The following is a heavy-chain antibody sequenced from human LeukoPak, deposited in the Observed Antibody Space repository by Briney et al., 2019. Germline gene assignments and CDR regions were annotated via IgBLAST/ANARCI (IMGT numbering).Heavy chain of an antibody. CDR3: AKTLWGPRSCPDY. CDR1: GFTFSSYG. D-gene: IGHD3-16*01. J-gene: IGHJ4*02. CDR2: ISYDGSNK. V-gene: IGHV3-30*18. Sequence: GGSLRLSCAASGFTFSSYGMHWVRQAPGKGLEWGAVISYDGSNKYYADSVKGRFTISRDNSKNTLYLQVNSLRAEDTAVYYCAKTLWGPRSCPDYWGQGTLVTVSS.